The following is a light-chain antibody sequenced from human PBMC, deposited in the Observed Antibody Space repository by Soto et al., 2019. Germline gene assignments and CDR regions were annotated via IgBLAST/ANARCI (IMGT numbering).Light chain of an antibody. Sequence: DIQMTQSPSTLSASVGDRVTITCRASQSISSWLAWYQKKQGKAPKLLIYDASSLESGVPSRFSGSGSGTEFTLTISSLQPDDLAAYYCQQYNSYSQTFGQGTKVEIK. J-gene: IGKJ1*01. CDR1: QSISSW. CDR3: QQYNSYSQT. CDR2: DAS. V-gene: IGKV1-5*01.